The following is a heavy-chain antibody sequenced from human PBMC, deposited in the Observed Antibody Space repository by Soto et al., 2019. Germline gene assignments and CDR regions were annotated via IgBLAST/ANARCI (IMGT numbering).Heavy chain of an antibody. CDR2: ISSSTYSR. J-gene: IGHJ5*02. Sequence: PGGGRRLSCSASGLNFIQSEMTWVRQAPGKCLEWLAYISSSTYSRYYSDSVRGRFSISRDNAKNSVFLQMDRLTAEDTAIYYCSGSPTLLATRSHYLAHWGKGTPVTVSS. D-gene: IGHD5-12*01. CDR1: GLNFIQSE. CDR3: SGSPTLLATRSHYLAH. V-gene: IGHV3-48*03.